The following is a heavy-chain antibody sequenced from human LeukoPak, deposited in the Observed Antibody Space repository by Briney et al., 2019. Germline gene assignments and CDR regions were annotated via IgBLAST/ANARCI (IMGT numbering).Heavy chain of an antibody. D-gene: IGHD3-16*01. CDR3: ASRGGNWFDP. CDR2: ISYDGSNK. J-gene: IGHJ5*02. V-gene: IGHV3-30*04. CDR1: GFTFSSYA. Sequence: SLRLSCAASGFTFSSYAMHWVRQAPGKGLEWVAVISYDGSNKYYADSVKGRFTISRDNSKNTLYLQMNSLRAEDTAVYYCASRGGNWFDPWGQGTLVTVSS.